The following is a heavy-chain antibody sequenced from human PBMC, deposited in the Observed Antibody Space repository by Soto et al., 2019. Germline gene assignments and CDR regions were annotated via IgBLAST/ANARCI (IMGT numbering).Heavy chain of an antibody. CDR1: GGSISSGGYS. Sequence: QLQLQESGSGLVKPSQTLSLTCGVSGGSISSGGYSWSWIRQPPGKGLEWIGYIYHSGSTYYNPAPXRXFTESVDRSKNQVARKLSSVTAADTAVYYCARVPSPWGQGTLVTVSS. J-gene: IGHJ5*02. V-gene: IGHV4-30-2*01. CDR3: ARVPSP. CDR2: IYHSGST.